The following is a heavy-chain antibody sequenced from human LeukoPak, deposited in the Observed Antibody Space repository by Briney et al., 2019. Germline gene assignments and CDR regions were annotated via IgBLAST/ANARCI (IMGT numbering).Heavy chain of an antibody. CDR1: GDSMRSYY. Sequence: SETLSLTCTVSGDSMRSYYWSFIRQPAGKGLEWIGRIHTSGTTWYNASLKSRVTMSVDTSKNQFSLKLSSVTAADTAVYYCARYYRSSGWSSYYDSSGYYLWFDPWGQGTLVTVSS. CDR3: ARYYRSSGWSSYYDSSGYYLWFDP. J-gene: IGHJ5*02. CDR2: IHTSGTT. V-gene: IGHV4-4*07. D-gene: IGHD3-22*01.